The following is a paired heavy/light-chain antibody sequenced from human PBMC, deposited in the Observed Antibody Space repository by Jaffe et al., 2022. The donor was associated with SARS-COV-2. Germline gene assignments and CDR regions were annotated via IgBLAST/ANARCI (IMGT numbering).Heavy chain of an antibody. Sequence: QLQLQESGPGLVKPSETLSLTCTVSGGSISSTTYYWGWIRQPPGKGLEWIGNIYYSGRTFYNPSLKSRVTISVDTSKKQFSLKMSSVTASDTAVYYCARHDKGATHVHFDSWGQGTLVTVSS. CDR1: GGSISSTTYY. CDR2: IYYSGRT. J-gene: IGHJ4*02. D-gene: IGHD1-26*01. V-gene: IGHV4-39*01. CDR3: ARHDKGATHVHFDS.
Light chain of an antibody. Sequence: SYVLTQPPSVSVAPGETATITCGGNNIGTKSVHWYQQKPGQAPVLVIYYDSDRPSGIPERFSGSNSGNTATLTISRVEAGDEADYYCQVWDSSNDHLGVVFGGGTKLTVL. J-gene: IGLJ2*01. CDR2: YDS. V-gene: IGLV3-21*04. CDR1: NIGTKS. CDR3: QVWDSSNDHLGVV.